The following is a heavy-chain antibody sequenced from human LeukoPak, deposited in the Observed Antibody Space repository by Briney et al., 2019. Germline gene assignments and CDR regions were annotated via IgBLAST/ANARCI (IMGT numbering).Heavy chain of an antibody. Sequence: PGGSLRLSCAASGFTSDYIAMSWVRQAPGKGLEWVSTISTTADITHYADSVRGRFTISRDNSKNTLYLQMNSLRAEDTAVYYCARLRSAAFDIWGQGTMVTVSS. V-gene: IGHV3-23*01. J-gene: IGHJ3*02. CDR3: ARLRSAAFDI. CDR1: GFTSDYIA. D-gene: IGHD4-17*01. CDR2: ISTTADIT.